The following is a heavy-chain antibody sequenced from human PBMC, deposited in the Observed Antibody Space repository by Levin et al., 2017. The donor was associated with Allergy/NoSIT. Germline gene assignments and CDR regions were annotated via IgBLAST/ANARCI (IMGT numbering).Heavy chain of an antibody. CDR2: ISGSGGST. J-gene: IGHJ5*02. D-gene: IGHD3-3*01. CDR3: AKKIWSGYYNNWFDP. CDR1: GFTFSSYA. V-gene: IGHV3-23*01. Sequence: GGSLRLSCAASGFTFSSYAMSWVRQAPGKGLEWVSAISGSGGSTYYADSVKGRFTISRDNSKNTLYLQMNSLRAEDTAVYYCAKKIWSGYYNNWFDPWGQGTLVTVSS.